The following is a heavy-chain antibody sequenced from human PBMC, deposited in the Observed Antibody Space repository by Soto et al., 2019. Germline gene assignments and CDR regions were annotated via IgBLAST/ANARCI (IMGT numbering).Heavy chain of an antibody. Sequence: XASLRLSCAASDFTFRSYWMHWVRQSPGKGLVWVSRISGDGSSTNYADSVKGRFTISRDNAKNTVYLQIDSLRAEDTAVYYCARSLPGTYGAFDLWGQGTMVTVSS. J-gene: IGHJ3*01. CDR3: ARSLPGTYGAFDL. CDR1: DFTFRSYW. D-gene: IGHD1-7*01. CDR2: ISGDGSST. V-gene: IGHV3-74*01.